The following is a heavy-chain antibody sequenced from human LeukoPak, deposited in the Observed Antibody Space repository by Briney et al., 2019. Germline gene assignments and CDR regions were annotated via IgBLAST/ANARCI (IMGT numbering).Heavy chain of an antibody. CDR3: ARDNPGLTDTDAFDI. CDR1: GYTFTSYY. V-gene: IGHV1-46*01. J-gene: IGHJ3*02. D-gene: IGHD1-14*01. Sequence: ASVKVSFKASGYTFTSYYMHWVRQAPGQGLEWMGIINPSGGSTSYSQKFQGRVTMTRDTSTSTVYMELSRLRSEDTAVYYCARDNPGLTDTDAFDIWGQGTMVTVSS. CDR2: INPSGGST.